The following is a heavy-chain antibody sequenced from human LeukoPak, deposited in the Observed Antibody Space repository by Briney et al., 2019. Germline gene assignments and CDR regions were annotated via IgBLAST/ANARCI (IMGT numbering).Heavy chain of an antibody. V-gene: IGHV3-30*18. J-gene: IGHJ4*02. CDR2: ISYDGSNK. Sequence: GGSLRLSCAASGFTFSSYGMHWVRQAPGKGLEWVAVISYDGSNKYYADSVKGRFTISRDNSKNTLYLQMNSLRAEDTAVYYCAKDMGLYSSSSSPCDYWGQGTLVTVSS. CDR3: AKDMGLYSSSSSPCDY. CDR1: GFTFSSYG. D-gene: IGHD6-6*01.